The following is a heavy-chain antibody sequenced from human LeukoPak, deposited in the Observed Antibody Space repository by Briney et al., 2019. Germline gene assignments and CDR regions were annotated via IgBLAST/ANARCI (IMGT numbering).Heavy chain of an antibody. CDR1: GGSISSNIYY. D-gene: IGHD3-10*01. V-gene: IGHV4-39*01. Sequence: PSETLSLTCTVSGGSISSNIYYWGWIRQPPEKGLEWIGTIYYDGSTYYNPSLKSRVTISVDTSKNQFSLKLSSVTAADTAVYYCARMDGRYGLGSYYNREFDYWGQGTLVTVSS. CDR3: ARMDGRYGLGSYYNREFDY. CDR2: IYYDGST. J-gene: IGHJ4*02.